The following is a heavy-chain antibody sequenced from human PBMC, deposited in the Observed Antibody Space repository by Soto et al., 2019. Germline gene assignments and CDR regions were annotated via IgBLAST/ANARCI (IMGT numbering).Heavy chain of an antibody. CDR1: GYTLTELS. CDR2: FDPEDGET. J-gene: IGHJ4*02. V-gene: IGHV1-24*01. CDR3: ATDQDILTGYYFGY. D-gene: IGHD3-9*01. Sequence: ASVKVSCKVSGYTLTELSMHWVRQAPGKGLEWMGGFDPEDGETIYAQKFQGRVTMTEETSTDTAYMELSSLRSEDTAVYYCATDQDILTGYYFGYWGQGTLVTVSS.